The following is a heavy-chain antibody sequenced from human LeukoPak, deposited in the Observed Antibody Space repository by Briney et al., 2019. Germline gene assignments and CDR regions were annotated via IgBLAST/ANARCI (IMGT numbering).Heavy chain of an antibody. V-gene: IGHV6-1*01. J-gene: IGHJ4*02. CDR1: GDSFSSNSAA. CDR3: AREGDSSGWYWGFDY. CDR2: TYYRSKWYN. D-gene: IGHD6-19*01. Sequence: SQTLSLTCAISGDSFSSNSAAWNWIRQSPSRGLEWLGRTYYRSKWYNDYAVSVKSRITNNPDTSKNQFSLQLNSVTPEDTAVYYCAREGDSSGWYWGFDYWGQGTLVTVSS.